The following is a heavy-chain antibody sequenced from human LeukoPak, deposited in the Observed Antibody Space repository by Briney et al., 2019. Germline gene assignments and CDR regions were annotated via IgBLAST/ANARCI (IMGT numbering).Heavy chain of an antibody. CDR2: VYYSGNT. J-gene: IGHJ5*02. CDR1: GGSMGSYY. D-gene: IGHD5-18*01. CDR3: ARGRDTAMVNS. Sequence: SETLSLTCTVSGGSMGSYYWSWIRQPPGKGLEWLGYVYYSGNTNYNPSFKSRVTMSLDVSKNQVSLNLTSVTAADTAFYYCARGRDTAMVNSWGQGTLVTVSS. V-gene: IGHV4-59*08.